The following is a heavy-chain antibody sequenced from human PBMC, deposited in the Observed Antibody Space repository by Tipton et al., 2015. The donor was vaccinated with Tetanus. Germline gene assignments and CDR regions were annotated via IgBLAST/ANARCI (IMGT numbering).Heavy chain of an antibody. CDR1: GGSISSSSYY. V-gene: IGHV4-39*01. J-gene: IGHJ4*02. D-gene: IGHD1-26*01. CDR3: ARHRGGELYYFDY. CDR2: IYYSGST. Sequence: TLSLTCTVSGGSISSSSYYWGWIRQPPGKGLEWIGSIYYSGSTYYNPSLKSRVTISVDTPKNQFSLKLSSVTAADTAVYYCARHRGGELYYFDYWGQGTLVTVSS.